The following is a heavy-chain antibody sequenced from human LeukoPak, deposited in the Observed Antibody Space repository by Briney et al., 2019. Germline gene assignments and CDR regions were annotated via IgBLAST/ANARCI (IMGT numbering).Heavy chain of an antibody. Sequence: GGSLRLSCAASGFTVSSNYMSWVRQAPGKGLEWVSVIYSGGSTYYADSVKGRFTISRDNSKNTLYLQMNSLRAEDTAVYYCAKSLPRYYFDYWGQGTLVTVSS. CDR2: IYSGGST. CDR3: AKSLPRYYFDY. J-gene: IGHJ4*02. CDR1: GFTVSSNY. D-gene: IGHD3-10*01. V-gene: IGHV3-53*01.